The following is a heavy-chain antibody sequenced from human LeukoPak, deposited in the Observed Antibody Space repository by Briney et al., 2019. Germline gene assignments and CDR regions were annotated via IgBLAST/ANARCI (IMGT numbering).Heavy chain of an antibody. V-gene: IGHV1-2*02. Sequence: ASVKVSCKASGYTFTGYYMHWGRQAPGQGLEWRGWINPNSGGTNYAQKFQGRVTMTRHTSISTAYMELSRLRSDDTAVYYCARVKRSRDGYNPYMAVWGKGTTVTVSS. CDR3: ARVKRSRDGYNPYMAV. D-gene: IGHD5-24*01. CDR1: GYTFTGYY. CDR2: INPNSGGT. J-gene: IGHJ6*03.